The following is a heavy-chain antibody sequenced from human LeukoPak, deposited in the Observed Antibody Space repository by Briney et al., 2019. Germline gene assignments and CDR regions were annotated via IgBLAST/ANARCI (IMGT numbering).Heavy chain of an antibody. CDR3: ARVFPAAIEAVVFNWFDP. V-gene: IGHV3-11*01. D-gene: IGHD2-2*02. Sequence: GGSLRLSCAASGFTFSDYYMSWIRQAPGKGLEWVSYISSSGSTIYYADSVKGRFTISRDNAKNSLYLQMTSLGAEDTAVYYWARVFPAAIEAVVFNWFDPWGQGTLVTVSS. CDR2: ISSSGSTI. J-gene: IGHJ5*02. CDR1: GFTFSDYY.